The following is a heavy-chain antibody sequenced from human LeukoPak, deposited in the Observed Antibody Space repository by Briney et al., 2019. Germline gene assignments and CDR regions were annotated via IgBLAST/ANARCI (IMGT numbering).Heavy chain of an antibody. CDR1: GGSFSGYY. J-gene: IGHJ6*04. Sequence: SETLSLTCAVYGGSFSGYYWSWIRQPPGKGREWIGETNHSGSPTYNPSLKSRVTISVDTSKNQFSLKLSSVTAADTAVYYCARRKRVIAAAMDVWGKGTTVTVSS. CDR2: TNHSGSP. D-gene: IGHD6-13*01. CDR3: ARRKRVIAAAMDV. V-gene: IGHV4-34*01.